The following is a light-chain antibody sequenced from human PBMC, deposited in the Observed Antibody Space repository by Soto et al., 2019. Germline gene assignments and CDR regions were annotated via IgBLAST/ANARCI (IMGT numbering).Light chain of an antibody. CDR1: SSNIGAGYD. V-gene: IGLV1-40*01. J-gene: IGLJ2*01. CDR3: QSYDSSLEGV. Sequence: VLTQPPSVSGAPGQRVTISCTGSSSNIGAGYDVHWYQQLPGTAPKLLIYGNSNRPSGVPDRFSGSKSGTSASLAITGLQAEDEADYYCQSYDSSLEGVFGGGTKLTVL. CDR2: GNS.